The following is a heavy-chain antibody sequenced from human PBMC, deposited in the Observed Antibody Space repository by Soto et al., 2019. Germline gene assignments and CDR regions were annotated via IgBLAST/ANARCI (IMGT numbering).Heavy chain of an antibody. CDR3: ARDRTVTPYYYYYGMDV. V-gene: IGHV1-2*04. CDR1: GYTFTGYY. Sequence: ASVKVSCKASGYTFTGYYMHWVRQAPGQGLEWMGWINPNSGGTNYAQEFQGWVTMTRDTSISTAYMELSRLRSDDTAVYYCARDRTVTPYYYYYGMDVWGQGTTVTV. J-gene: IGHJ6*02. D-gene: IGHD4-17*01. CDR2: INPNSGGT.